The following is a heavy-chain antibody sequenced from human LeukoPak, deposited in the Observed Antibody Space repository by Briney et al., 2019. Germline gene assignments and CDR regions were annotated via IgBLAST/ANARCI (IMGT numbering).Heavy chain of an antibody. CDR1: GFTFSSYA. D-gene: IGHD2-15*01. Sequence: PGGSLRLSCAASGFTFSSYAMSWVRQAPGKGLEWVSSITGSGAYYADSVKGRFTISRDNSQNTLYLHMNSLRAEDTALYYCATVRGAYCDYWGQGTLVTVSS. J-gene: IGHJ4*02. V-gene: IGHV3-23*01. CDR3: ATVRGAYCDY. CDR2: ITGSGA.